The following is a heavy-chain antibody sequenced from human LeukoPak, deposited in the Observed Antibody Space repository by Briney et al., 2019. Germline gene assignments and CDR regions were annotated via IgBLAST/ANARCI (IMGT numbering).Heavy chain of an antibody. CDR1: VFPFSSYG. CDR2: IRYDGSNK. Sequence: GGSLRLSCAASVFPFSSYGMHWVRQAPGKGPGGVAFIRYDGSNKYYADSVKGRYTISRDNSKNTLYLQMKSLRAEDTAVYYCAKEAHIVVVPAALDIWGQGTMVTVSS. D-gene: IGHD2-2*01. J-gene: IGHJ3*02. CDR3: AKEAHIVVVPAALDI. V-gene: IGHV3-30*02.